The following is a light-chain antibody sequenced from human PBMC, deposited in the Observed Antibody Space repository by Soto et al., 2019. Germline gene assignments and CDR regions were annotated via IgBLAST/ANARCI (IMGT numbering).Light chain of an antibody. CDR3: QDYGTSWT. CDR2: GAT. V-gene: IGKV3-20*01. CDR1: QSVGSSY. Sequence: EIVLTESPATLSLSPGEGATLSCRASQSVGSSYLAWYQHKPGQAPRLLIYGATSRATGIPDRFSGSGSGTDFTLTISRLEPEDFAVYYCQDYGTSWTFGQGTKVDI. J-gene: IGKJ1*01.